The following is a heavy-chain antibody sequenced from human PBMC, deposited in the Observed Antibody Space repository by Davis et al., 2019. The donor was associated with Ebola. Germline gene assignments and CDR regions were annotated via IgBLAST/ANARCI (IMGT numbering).Heavy chain of an antibody. CDR2: IKNKTDGGTA. Sequence: GESLKIPCAASGFTFSNAWMNWVRQAPGKGLEWVGRIKNKTDGGTADYAAPVKGRFTISRDDSKNTLYLQMNGLRTEDTAVYYCTTLARYCSSTSCSNSFDFWGQGTLVTVSS. V-gene: IGHV3-15*07. D-gene: IGHD2-2*01. J-gene: IGHJ4*02. CDR1: GFTFSNAW. CDR3: TTLARYCSSTSCSNSFDF.